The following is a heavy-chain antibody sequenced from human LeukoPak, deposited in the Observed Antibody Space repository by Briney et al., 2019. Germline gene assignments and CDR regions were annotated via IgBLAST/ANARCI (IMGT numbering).Heavy chain of an antibody. CDR2: IIPIFGTA. Sequence: VASVKVSCKASGGTFSSCAISWVRQAPGQGLEWMGGIIPIFGTANYAQKFQSRVTITADESTSTAYMELSSLRSEDTAVYYCARGSDCSGGSCYSNYYYGMDVWGQGTTVTVSS. CDR1: GGTFSSCA. CDR3: ARGSDCSGGSCYSNYYYGMDV. J-gene: IGHJ6*02. D-gene: IGHD2-15*01. V-gene: IGHV1-69*13.